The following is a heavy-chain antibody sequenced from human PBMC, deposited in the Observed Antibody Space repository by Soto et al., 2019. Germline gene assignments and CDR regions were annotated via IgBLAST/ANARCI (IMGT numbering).Heavy chain of an antibody. D-gene: IGHD3-9*01. CDR3: ARDSYYDILTGYYTPGYGMDV. CDR2: INPNSGGT. J-gene: IGHJ6*02. CDR1: GYTFTGYY. Sequence: ASVKLSCKASGYTFTGYYMHWVRQAPGQGLEWMGWINPNSGGTNYAQKFQGWVTMTRDTSISTAYMELSRLRSDDTAVYYCARDSYYDILTGYYTPGYGMDVWGQGTTVTVSS. V-gene: IGHV1-2*04.